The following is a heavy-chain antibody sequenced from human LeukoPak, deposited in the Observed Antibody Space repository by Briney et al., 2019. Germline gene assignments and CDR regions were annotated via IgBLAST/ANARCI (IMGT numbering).Heavy chain of an antibody. D-gene: IGHD3-10*01. J-gene: IGHJ5*02. CDR1: GFTFSSYG. CDR3: TKEGLGSGDPWSAWFDP. Sequence: PGGSLRLSCAASGFTFSSYGTHWVRQAPGKGLEWVAVMASDGKTTYYADSVKGRFTISRDDSKNTLFLQMNNLRTEDTAVYYCTKEGLGSGDPWSAWFDPWGQGTLVTVSS. CDR2: MASDGKTT. V-gene: IGHV3-30*18.